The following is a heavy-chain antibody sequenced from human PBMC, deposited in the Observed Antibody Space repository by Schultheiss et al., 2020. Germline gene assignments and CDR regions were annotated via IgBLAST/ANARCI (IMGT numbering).Heavy chain of an antibody. CDR2: IYYSGST. CDR3: ARDYGDYAAFDI. J-gene: IGHJ3*02. D-gene: IGHD4-17*01. Sequence: GSLRLSCTVSGGSISSSSYYWGWIRQPPGKGLEWIGSIYYSGSTYYNPSLKSRVTISVDTSKNQFSLKLSSVTAADTAVYYCARDYGDYAAFDIWGQGTMVTVSS. V-gene: IGHV4-39*01. CDR1: GGSISSSSYY.